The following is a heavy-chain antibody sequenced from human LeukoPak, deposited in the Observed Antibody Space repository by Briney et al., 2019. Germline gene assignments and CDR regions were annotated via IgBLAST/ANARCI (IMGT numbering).Heavy chain of an antibody. D-gene: IGHD5-18*01. CDR2: IYYSGST. V-gene: IGHV4-39*01. CDR3: SRQEYSPYYYYYYMDV. CDR1: GGSISSSSYY. J-gene: IGHJ6*03. Sequence: PSETLSLTCTVSGGSISSSSYYWGWIRQPPGKGLEWIGSIYYSGSTYYNPSLKSRVTISVDTSKNQFSLKLSSVPAADTAVYYCSRQEYSPYYYYYYMDVWGKGTTVTVSS.